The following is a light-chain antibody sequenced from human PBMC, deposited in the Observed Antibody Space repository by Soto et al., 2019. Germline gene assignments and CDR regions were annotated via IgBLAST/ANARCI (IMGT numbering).Light chain of an antibody. CDR1: QSIAGY. CDR3: QQSFSVPIT. J-gene: IGKJ5*01. V-gene: IGKV1-39*01. CDR2: SAS. Sequence: DIQMTQSPSSLSASVGDRVPITCRASQSIAGYLSWYQQRPGKAPKSLIYSASSLQRGVPSRFSGSGSGTDFSLTINGLQPEDFATYFCQQSFSVPITFGQGTRLEIK.